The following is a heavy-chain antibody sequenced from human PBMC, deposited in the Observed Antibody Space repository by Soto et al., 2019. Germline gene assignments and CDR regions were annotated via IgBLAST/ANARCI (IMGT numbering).Heavy chain of an antibody. CDR3: ARSPSDFWSGYYFSAGPYHVAFDI. Sequence: LSETLSLTCAVYGGSLSGYYWSWIRQPPGKGLEWIGEINHSGSTNYNPSLKSRVTISVDTSKNQFSLKLSSVTAADTAVYYCARSPSDFWSGYYFSAGPYHVAFDIWGQGTMVTVSS. V-gene: IGHV4-34*01. CDR2: INHSGST. CDR1: GGSLSGYY. J-gene: IGHJ3*02. D-gene: IGHD3-3*01.